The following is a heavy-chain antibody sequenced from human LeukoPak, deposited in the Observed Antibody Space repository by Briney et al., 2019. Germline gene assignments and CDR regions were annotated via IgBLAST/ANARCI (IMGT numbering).Heavy chain of an antibody. CDR2: IGTSGDA. CDR3: AKDWRADY. Sequence: SGGSLRLSCAASGFTFSNYAMTWVRQAPGKGLEWVSAIGTSGDAKYADSVKGRFTISRDNSKNTLCLQMNSPRVDDTAVYYCAKDWRADYWGQGTLVIVSS. J-gene: IGHJ4*02. CDR1: GFTFSNYA. V-gene: IGHV3-23*01.